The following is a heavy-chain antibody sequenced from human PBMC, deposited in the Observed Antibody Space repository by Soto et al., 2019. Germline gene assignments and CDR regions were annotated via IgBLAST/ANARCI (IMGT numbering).Heavy chain of an antibody. D-gene: IGHD3-10*01. J-gene: IGHJ6*02. CDR3: AKDSYGSGTDYFYGMDV. CDR2: ISGSGFKK. V-gene: IGHV3-23*01. Sequence: GGSLRLSCAASGFIFENFGMSWVRQAPGKGLEWISSISGSGFKKYYADAVKGRFTISRDNSKSTVYLQMNSLRAEDTAVYYCAKDSYGSGTDYFYGMDVRGQGTTVTVSS. CDR1: GFIFENFG.